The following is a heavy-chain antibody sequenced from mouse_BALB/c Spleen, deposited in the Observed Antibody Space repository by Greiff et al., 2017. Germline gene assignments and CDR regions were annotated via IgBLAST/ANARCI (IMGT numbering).Heavy chain of an antibody. CDR2: ISSGGSYT. D-gene: IGHD1-1*01. V-gene: IGHV5-9-4*01. CDR3: ARGDYYGTYFDY. J-gene: IGHJ2*01. Sequence: EVQLVESGGGLVKPGGSLKLSCAASGFTFSSYAMSWVRQSPEKRLEWVAEISSGGSYTYYPDTVTGRFTISRDNAKNTLYLERSSLRSEDTAMYYCARGDYYGTYFDYWGQGTTLTVSS. CDR1: GFTFSSYA.